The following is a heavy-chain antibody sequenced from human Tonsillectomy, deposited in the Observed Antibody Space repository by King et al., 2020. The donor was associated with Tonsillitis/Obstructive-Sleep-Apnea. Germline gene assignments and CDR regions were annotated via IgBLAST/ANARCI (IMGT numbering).Heavy chain of an antibody. D-gene: IGHD2-2*01. J-gene: IGHJ6*02. CDR2: IAYGGSKR. CDR1: GFTFSSYG. Sequence: VQLVESGGGVVQPGRSLRLSCAASGFTFSSYGMHWVRQAPGKGLEWVAFIAYGGSKRYYADSVKGRFTISRDNFKNTLHLQMNSLRAEDTALYYCAKNPEVLAATHYYYYYGMDVWGQGTTVTVSS. V-gene: IGHV3-30*18. CDR3: AKNPEVLAATHYYYYYGMDV.